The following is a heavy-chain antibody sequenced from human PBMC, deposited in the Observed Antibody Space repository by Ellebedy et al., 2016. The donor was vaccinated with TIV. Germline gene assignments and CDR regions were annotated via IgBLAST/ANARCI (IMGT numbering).Heavy chain of an antibody. J-gene: IGHJ4*02. Sequence: GESLKISCAASGFTFSNYAMSWVRQAPGKGLEWVSGISGSGYSTYYADSVKGRLTISRDNSKNTLYLQMNTLTADDTAVYFCAVSGHSYAWTFWGQGTLVTVSS. CDR1: GFTFSNYA. CDR2: ISGSGYST. CDR3: AVSGHSYAWTF. V-gene: IGHV3-23*01. D-gene: IGHD5-18*01.